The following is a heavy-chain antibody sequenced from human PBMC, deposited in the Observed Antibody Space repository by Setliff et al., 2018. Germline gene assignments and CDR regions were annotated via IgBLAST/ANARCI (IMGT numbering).Heavy chain of an antibody. D-gene: IGHD3-16*01. J-gene: IGHJ6*03. CDR3: ARESRYGGYMDV. CDR2: INHSGST. CDR1: GGSFSGYY. Sequence: SETLSLTCAVYGGSFSGYYWSWIRQPPGKGLEWIGEINHSGSTNYNPSLKSRVTISVDTSKNQFSLRLSSVTAADTAVYYCARESRYGGYMDVWGKGTTVTVSS. V-gene: IGHV4-34*01.